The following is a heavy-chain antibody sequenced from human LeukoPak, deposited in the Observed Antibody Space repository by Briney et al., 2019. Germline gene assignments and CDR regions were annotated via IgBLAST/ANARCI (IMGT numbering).Heavy chain of an antibody. CDR3: AIPFFDTTVTTTGF. J-gene: IGHJ4*02. V-gene: IGHV3-48*01. CDR1: GFTFSTYS. D-gene: IGHD4-17*01. Sequence: GGSLRLSCAASGFTFSTYSMNWVRQAPGKGLEWVSYISSSSSTIYYADSVKGRFTISGDNAKNSLYLQMNSLRAEDTAVYYCAIPFFDTTVTTTGFWGQGTLVTVSS. CDR2: ISSSSSTI.